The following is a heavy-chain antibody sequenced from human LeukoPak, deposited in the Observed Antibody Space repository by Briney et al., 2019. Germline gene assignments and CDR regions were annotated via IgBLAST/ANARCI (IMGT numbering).Heavy chain of an antibody. D-gene: IGHD2-2*03. CDR2: IKRNIDGGTT. Sequence: PGGSLRLSCAASGFTFSSTWMTWVRQAPGKGLEWVGRIKRNIDGGTTDYAAPVNGRFTISRDDSKNTLYLQMNSLRAEDTAVYYCAKELGYCSSTSCHGPRPFDYWGQGTLVTVSS. J-gene: IGHJ4*02. CDR1: GFTFSSTW. V-gene: IGHV3-15*01. CDR3: AKELGYCSSTSCHGPRPFDY.